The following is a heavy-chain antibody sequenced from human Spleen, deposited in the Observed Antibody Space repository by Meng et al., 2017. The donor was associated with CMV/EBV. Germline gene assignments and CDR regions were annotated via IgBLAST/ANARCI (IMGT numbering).Heavy chain of an antibody. J-gene: IGHJ6*02. Sequence: GESLKISCAASGFTFSSYAMTWVRQAPGKGLEWVANIKRDGSEKYYVDSVKGRLTISRDNAKNSLYLQMNSLRAEDTAVYYCVRSAGDVWGHGTTVTVSS. CDR1: GFTFSSYA. V-gene: IGHV3-7*01. CDR3: VRSAGDV. CDR2: IKRDGSEK.